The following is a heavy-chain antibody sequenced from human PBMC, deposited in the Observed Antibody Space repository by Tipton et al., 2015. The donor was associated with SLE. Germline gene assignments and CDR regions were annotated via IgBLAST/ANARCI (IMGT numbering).Heavy chain of an antibody. CDR1: GGSISPYY. Sequence: LRLSCTVSGGSISPYYWSWLRQPPGKGLEWIGYIYYNGHTNYSPSLKSRVTLSVDTSKNQFSLHLTSVTSADTAVYYCANYFYDATGYQSVDDWGQGALVTVSS. J-gene: IGHJ4*02. D-gene: IGHD3-22*01. V-gene: IGHV4-59*01. CDR3: ANYFYDATGYQSVDD. CDR2: IYYNGHT.